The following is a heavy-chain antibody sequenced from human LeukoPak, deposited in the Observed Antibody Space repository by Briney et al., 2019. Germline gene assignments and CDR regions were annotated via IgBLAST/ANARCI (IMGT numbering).Heavy chain of an antibody. CDR1: GDSITSSDHY. V-gene: IGHV4-39*07. CDR2: IYYSGST. CDR3: ARDSVDTAMANYYYYMDV. D-gene: IGHD5-18*01. Sequence: KTSETLSLTCTLSGDSITSSDHYWVWIRQSPGKGLEWIGSIYYSGSTYYNPSLKSRVTISVDTSKNQFSLKLSSVTAADTAVYYCARDSVDTAMANYYYYMDVWGKGTTVTVSS. J-gene: IGHJ6*03.